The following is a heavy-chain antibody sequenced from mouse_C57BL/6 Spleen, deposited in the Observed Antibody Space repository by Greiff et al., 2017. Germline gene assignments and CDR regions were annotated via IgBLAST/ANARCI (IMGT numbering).Heavy chain of an antibody. Sequence: QVQLQQPGTELVKPGASVKLSCKASGYTFTSYWMHWVKQRPGQGLEWIGNINPSNGGTKYNEKFKSKATLTVDKSSSTAYMQLSSLTSEDSAVYYCAGSKKDADYYDDGYDAMDYWGQGTSVTVSS. CDR2: INPSNGGT. CDR1: GYTFTSYW. J-gene: IGHJ4*01. CDR3: AGSKKDADYYDDGYDAMDY. V-gene: IGHV1-53*01. D-gene: IGHD2-4*01.